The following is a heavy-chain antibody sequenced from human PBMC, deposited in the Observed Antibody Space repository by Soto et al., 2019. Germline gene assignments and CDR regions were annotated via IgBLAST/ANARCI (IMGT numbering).Heavy chain of an antibody. J-gene: IGHJ6*02. CDR1: GFTFSTYG. CDR3: AQDLNSYGLSYFYGMDV. D-gene: IGHD3-10*01. V-gene: IGHV3-30*18. CDR2: VSYDGSNK. Sequence: PGGSLRLSCAASGFTFSTYGMHWARQAPGKGLDWVAVVSYDGSNKDYADSVKGRFTISRDNSKNTLYLQMSSLRAEYTAAYFCAQDLNSYGLSYFYGMDVWGQGTTVTVSS.